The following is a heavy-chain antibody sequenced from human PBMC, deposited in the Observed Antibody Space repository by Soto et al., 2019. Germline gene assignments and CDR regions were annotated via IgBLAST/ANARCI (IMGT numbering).Heavy chain of an antibody. CDR2: ISSSSSYI. V-gene: IGHV3-21*01. CDR1: GFIFDIYS. J-gene: IGHJ6*02. D-gene: IGHD3-10*01. CDR3: ARNRGAASDIRYYYYGIDV. Sequence: GGSLRLSCAASGFIFDIYSMTWVRQAPGKGLEWVSSISSSSSYIYYADSVKGRFTISRDNAENSLYLQMSSLRADDTAVYYCARNRGAASDIRYYYYGIDVWGQGTTVTVSS.